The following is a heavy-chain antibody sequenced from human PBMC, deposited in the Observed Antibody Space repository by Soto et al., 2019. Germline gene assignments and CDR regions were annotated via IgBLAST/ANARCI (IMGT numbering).Heavy chain of an antibody. V-gene: IGHV3-7*03. J-gene: IGHJ4*02. CDR1: GFTFISSF. Sequence: PGGSLRLSCVASGFTFISSFMGWIRQAPGKGLEWVANINQDGGVTYYVDSVEGRFTISRDNSKNTLYLQMNSLRAEDTAIYYCATTMIVVLITPDYWGQGTVVTVSS. CDR2: INQDGGVT. D-gene: IGHD3-22*01. CDR3: ATTMIVVLITPDY.